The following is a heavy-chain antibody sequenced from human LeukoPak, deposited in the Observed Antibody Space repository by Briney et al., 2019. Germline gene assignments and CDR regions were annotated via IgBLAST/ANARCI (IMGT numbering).Heavy chain of an antibody. V-gene: IGHV3-43*02. CDR1: GFAFDDYA. CDR2: ISGDGYYT. CDR3: AKVLRYFDSSSAGYYYYDMDV. J-gene: IGHJ6*02. D-gene: IGHD3-9*01. Sequence: GGSLRLSCAASGFAFDDYAMHWVRQAPGKGLEWISLISGDGYYTYYGDSVKGRFTISRDNSKNSLYLQLNSLRTEDTALYYCAKVLRYFDSSSAGYYYYDMDVWGQGTTVTVSS.